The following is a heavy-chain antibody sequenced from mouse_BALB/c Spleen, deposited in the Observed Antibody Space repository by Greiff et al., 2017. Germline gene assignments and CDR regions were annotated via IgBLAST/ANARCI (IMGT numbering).Heavy chain of an antibody. D-gene: IGHD1-1*02. V-gene: IGHV5-9-4*01. CDR3: ARDLGNY. CDR2: ISSGGSYT. Sequence: EVHLVESGGGLVKPGGSLKLSCAASGFTFSSYAMSWVRQSPEKRLEWVAEISSGGSYTYYPDTVTGRFTISRDNAKNTLYLEMSSLRSEDTAMYYCARDLGNYWGQGTSVTVSS. J-gene: IGHJ4*01. CDR1: GFTFSSYA.